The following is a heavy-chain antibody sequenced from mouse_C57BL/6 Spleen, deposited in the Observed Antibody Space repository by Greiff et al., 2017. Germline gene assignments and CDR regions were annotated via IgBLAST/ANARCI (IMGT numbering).Heavy chain of an antibody. CDR1: GYTFTSYW. CDR2: IHPNSGST. J-gene: IGHJ3*01. Sequence: VQLQQPGAELVKPGASVKLSCKASGYTFTSYWMHWVKQRPGQGLEWIGMIHPNSGSTNYNEKFKSKATLTVDNSSSTAYMQRSSRTSEDSAVYYCAVYSNYVAWFAYWGQGTLVTVSA. V-gene: IGHV1-64*01. CDR3: AVYSNYVAWFAY. D-gene: IGHD2-5*01.